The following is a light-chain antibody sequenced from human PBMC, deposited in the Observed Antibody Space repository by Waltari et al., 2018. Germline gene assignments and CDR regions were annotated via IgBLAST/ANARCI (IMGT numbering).Light chain of an antibody. CDR2: GVS. CDR3: QQYGSAPFS. CDR1: QSVSTY. Sequence: EIVLTQSPGTLSLSPGERATLSCRASQSVSTYLAWYQQKPGQAPRLLIYGVSRRATGIPDRLSGSGSWTDFTLTISRLEPEDVAVYFCQQYGSAPFSFGQGTKLEIK. J-gene: IGKJ2*01. V-gene: IGKV3-20*01.